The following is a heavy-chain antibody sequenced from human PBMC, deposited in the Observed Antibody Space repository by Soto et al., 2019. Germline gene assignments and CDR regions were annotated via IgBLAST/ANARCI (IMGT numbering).Heavy chain of an antibody. V-gene: IGHV1-18*01. CDR1: GYTFTNYG. D-gene: IGHD6-13*01. CDR3: ARGGSTWSAEYYQH. CDR2: ISGFNGNT. J-gene: IGHJ1*01. Sequence: ASVKVSCKAPGYTFTNYGISWVRQAPGQGPEWMGWISGFNGNTKYAQSLQGRVTMATDTSTSTAYMELRSLRSDDTAIYYCARGGSTWSAEYYQHWGQGTVVTVSS.